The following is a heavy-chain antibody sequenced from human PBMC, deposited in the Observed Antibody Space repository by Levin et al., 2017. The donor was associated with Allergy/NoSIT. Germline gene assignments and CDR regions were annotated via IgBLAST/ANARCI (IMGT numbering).Heavy chain of an antibody. CDR3: AKDRTVRGVTGSGAFDI. D-gene: IGHD3-10*01. CDR1: GFTFSSYG. CDR2: ISYDGSNK. J-gene: IGHJ3*02. V-gene: IGHV3-30*18. Sequence: GESLKISCAASGFTFSSYGMHWVRQAPGKGLEWVAVISYDGSNKYYADSVKGRFTISRDNSKNTLYLQMNSLRAEDTAVYYCAKDRTVRGVTGSGAFDIWGQGTMVTVSS.